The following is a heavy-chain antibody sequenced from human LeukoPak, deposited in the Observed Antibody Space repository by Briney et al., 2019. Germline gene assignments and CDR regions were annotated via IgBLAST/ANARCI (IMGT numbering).Heavy chain of an antibody. Sequence: GGSLRLSCAASGLTVSSNYMSWVRQAPGKGLEWVSVIYSGGGTYYADSVKGRFTFSRDNSKNTLYLQMNSLRAEDTAVYYCARVFSGSYVDYWGQGTLVTVSS. CDR2: IYSGGGT. D-gene: IGHD1-26*01. J-gene: IGHJ4*02. CDR3: ARVFSGSYVDY. V-gene: IGHV3-66*02. CDR1: GLTVSSNY.